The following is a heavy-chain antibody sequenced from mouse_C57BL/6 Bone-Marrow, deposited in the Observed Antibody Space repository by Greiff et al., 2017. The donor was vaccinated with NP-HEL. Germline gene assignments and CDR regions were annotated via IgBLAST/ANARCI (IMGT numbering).Heavy chain of an antibody. D-gene: IGHD2-5*01. Sequence: VQLQQSGAELVKPGASVKLSCKASGYTFTSYWMHWVKQRPGQGLEWIGMIHPNSGSTNYNEKFKSKATLTVDKSSSPAYMQLSSLTSEDSAVYYCAREVYSNYDFDYWGQGTTLTVSS. CDR3: AREVYSNYDFDY. CDR1: GYTFTSYW. CDR2: IHPNSGST. V-gene: IGHV1-64*01. J-gene: IGHJ2*01.